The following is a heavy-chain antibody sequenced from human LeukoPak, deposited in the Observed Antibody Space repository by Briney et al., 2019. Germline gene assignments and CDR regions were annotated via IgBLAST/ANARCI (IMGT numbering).Heavy chain of an antibody. V-gene: IGHV3-23*01. CDR2: LSVNGDMT. J-gene: IGHJ5*02. Sequence: EGSLRLSCAASGFTFNRHGMSWVRQAPGKGLEWVAGLSVNGDMTYYADSVRGRFTISRDNSKNMVYLQMNSLRVGDMAVYYCVRDGKNYDKSLGPFDPWGQGTLVTVSS. CDR1: GFTFNRHG. CDR3: VRDGKNYDKSLGPFDP. D-gene: IGHD3-9*01.